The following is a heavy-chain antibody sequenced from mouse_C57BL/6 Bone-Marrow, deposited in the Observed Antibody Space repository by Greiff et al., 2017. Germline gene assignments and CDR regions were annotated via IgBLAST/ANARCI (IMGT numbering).Heavy chain of an antibody. V-gene: IGHV1-61*01. CDR2: IYPSDSET. D-gene: IGHD2-5*01. CDR1: GYTFTSYW. J-gene: IGHJ4*01. Sequence: QVQLKQPGAELVRPGSSVKLSCKASGYTFTSYWMDWVKQRPGQGLEWIGNIYPSDSETHYNQKFKDKATLTVDKSSSTAYMQLSSLTSEDSAVYYCARSGYSNLYYYAMDYWGQGTGVTVSS. CDR3: ARSGYSNLYYYAMDY.